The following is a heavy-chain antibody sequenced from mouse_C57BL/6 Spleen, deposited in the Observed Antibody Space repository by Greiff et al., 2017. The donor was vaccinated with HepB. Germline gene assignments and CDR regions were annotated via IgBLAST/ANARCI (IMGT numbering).Heavy chain of an antibody. CDR1: GYSFTDYN. Sequence: EVKLQESGPELVKPGASVKISCKASGYSFTDYNMNWVKQSNGKSLEWIGVINPNYGTTSYNQKFKGKATLTVDQSSSTAYMQLNSLTSEDSAVYYCARGGSNYPYYAMDYWGQGTSVTVSS. D-gene: IGHD2-5*01. J-gene: IGHJ4*01. V-gene: IGHV1-39*01. CDR3: ARGGSNYPYYAMDY. CDR2: INPNYGTT.